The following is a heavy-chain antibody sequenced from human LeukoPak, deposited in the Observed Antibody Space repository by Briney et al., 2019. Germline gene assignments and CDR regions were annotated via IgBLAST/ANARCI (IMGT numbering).Heavy chain of an antibody. V-gene: IGHV4-34*01. D-gene: IGHD3-3*01. Sequence: PSETLSLTCAVYGGSFSGYYWSWIRQPPGKGLEWIGEINHSGSTNYNLSLKSRVTISVDTSKNQFSLKLSSVTAADTAVYYCARGRRGIFGVSYFDYWGQGTLVTVSS. CDR2: INHSGST. CDR3: ARGRRGIFGVSYFDY. CDR1: GGSFSGYY. J-gene: IGHJ4*02.